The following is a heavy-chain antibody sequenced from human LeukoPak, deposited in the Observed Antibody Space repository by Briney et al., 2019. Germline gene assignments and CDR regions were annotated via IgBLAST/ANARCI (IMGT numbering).Heavy chain of an antibody. D-gene: IGHD6-19*01. J-gene: IGHJ1*01. Sequence: GGTLRLSRAASAITFRSHWLTWVRQAPRKGLQCVANIKPDGSEKHYVDSVEGRFTISRENGKNSLFLEINSLRAEDTAVYYWARGRMAVLGSYEHWGQGPLVTVSS. V-gene: IGHV3-7*05. CDR1: AITFRSHW. CDR2: IKPDGSEK. CDR3: ARGRMAVLGSYEH.